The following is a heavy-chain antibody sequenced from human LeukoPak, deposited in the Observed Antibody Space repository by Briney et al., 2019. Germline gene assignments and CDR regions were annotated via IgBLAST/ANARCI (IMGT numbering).Heavy chain of an antibody. CDR2: IYYSGST. CDR1: GGSISSGNYY. V-gene: IGHV4-30-4*08. Sequence: SETLSLTCTVSGGSISSGNYYWSWIRQPPGKGLECIGYIYYSGSTYYNPSLKSRVTISVDTSKNQFSLKLSSVTAADTAVYYCARARSYYESSGYPFFDYWGQGTLVTASS. J-gene: IGHJ4*02. CDR3: ARARSYYESSGYPFFDY. D-gene: IGHD3-22*01.